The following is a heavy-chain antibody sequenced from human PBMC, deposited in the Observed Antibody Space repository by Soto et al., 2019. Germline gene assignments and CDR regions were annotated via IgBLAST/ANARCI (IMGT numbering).Heavy chain of an antibody. V-gene: IGHV3-23*01. CDR1: GFTFNSYA. D-gene: IGHD5-12*01. Sequence: EVQLLESGGGLVQPGGSLRLSCAASGFTFNSYAMSWFRQAPGKGLEWVSTISGNYDSTYYTDSVKGRFTISRDDSKNTLYLQVNSLRAEDTGIYFCAKDDSGYVWSDAFDMWGQGTMGTVSS. J-gene: IGHJ3*02. CDR2: ISGNYDST. CDR3: AKDDSGYVWSDAFDM.